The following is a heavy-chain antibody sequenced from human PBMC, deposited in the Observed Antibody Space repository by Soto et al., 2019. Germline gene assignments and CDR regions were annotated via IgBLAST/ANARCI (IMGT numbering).Heavy chain of an antibody. CDR3: ARGYYGSGGTKNWFDP. V-gene: IGHV1-69*13. J-gene: IGHJ5*02. Sequence: ASVKVSCKASGGTFSSYAISWVRQAPGQGLEWMGGIIPIFGTANYAQKFQGRVTITADESTSTAYMELSSLRSEDTAVYYCARGYYGSGGTKNWFDPWGQGTLVTVSS. CDR1: GGTFSSYA. D-gene: IGHD3-10*01. CDR2: IIPIFGTA.